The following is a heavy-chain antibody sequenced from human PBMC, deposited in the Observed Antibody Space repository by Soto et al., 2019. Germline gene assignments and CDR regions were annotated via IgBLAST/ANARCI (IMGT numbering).Heavy chain of an antibody. CDR2: IYYSGST. J-gene: IGHJ6*02. V-gene: IGHV4-31*03. CDR3: ARGGRRSPGMDV. Sequence: QVQLQESGPGLVKPSQTLSLTCTVSGGSISSGGYYWSWIRQHPGKGLEWIGYIYYSGSTYYKPSLKSRVTISVHTSKNQFSLKLSSVTAADTAVYYCARGGRRSPGMDVWGQGTTVTVSS. CDR1: GGSISSGGYY.